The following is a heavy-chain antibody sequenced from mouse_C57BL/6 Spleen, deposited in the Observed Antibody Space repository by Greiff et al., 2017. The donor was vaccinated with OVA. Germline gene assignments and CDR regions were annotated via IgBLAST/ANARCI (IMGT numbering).Heavy chain of an antibody. CDR1: GFNFKNTY. V-gene: IGHV14-3*01. CDR2: IDPANGNT. Sequence: VQLQQSVAELVRPGASVKLSCTASGFNFKNTYMHWVKQRPEQGLEWIGRIDPANGNTKYASKFQGKATITADKSSNTAYLQLSSLTSEDTANYYCASDLDDWGQGTTLTVSS. CDR3: ASDLDD. J-gene: IGHJ2*01.